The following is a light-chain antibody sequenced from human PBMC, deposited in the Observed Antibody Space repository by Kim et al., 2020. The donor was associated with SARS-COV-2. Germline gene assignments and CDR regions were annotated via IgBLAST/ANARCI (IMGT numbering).Light chain of an antibody. CDR3: QQYDNLLT. CDR1: QDISNY. Sequence: SASVSDRVTITCQSRQDISNYLNCYQQKPGTAPKLLIYDASSFETGVPSRFSGSGSGTDFTFTISSLQPEDIATYYCQQYDNLLTFGGGTKVDIK. V-gene: IGKV1-33*01. CDR2: DAS. J-gene: IGKJ4*01.